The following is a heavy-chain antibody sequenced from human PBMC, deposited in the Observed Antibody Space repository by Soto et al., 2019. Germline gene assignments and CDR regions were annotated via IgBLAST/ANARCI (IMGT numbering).Heavy chain of an antibody. CDR1: GFTFSSYA. V-gene: IGHV3-23*01. CDR2: ISGSGGST. D-gene: IGHD6-6*01. J-gene: IGHJ5*02. Sequence: GGSLRLSCAASGFTFSSYAMSWVRQAPGKGLEWVSAISGSGGSTYYADSVKGRFTISRDNSKNTLYLQMNSLRAEDTAVYYCAKDWPLEYSSSPVLDNWFDPWGQGTLVTVSS. CDR3: AKDWPLEYSSSPVLDNWFDP.